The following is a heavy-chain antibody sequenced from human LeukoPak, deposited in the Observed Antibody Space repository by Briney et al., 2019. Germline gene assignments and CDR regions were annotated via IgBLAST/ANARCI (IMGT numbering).Heavy chain of an antibody. CDR2: ISAYNGNT. D-gene: IGHD2-2*01. V-gene: IGHV1-18*01. CDR1: GYTFTSYG. CDR3: ARSSVVPAAKDSGFDP. Sequence: ASVKVSCKASGYTFTSYGISWVRQAPGQGLEWMGWISAYNGNTNYAQKLQGRVTMTTDTSTSTAYMELRSLRSDDTAVYYCARSSVVPAAKDSGFDPWGQGTLVTVSS. J-gene: IGHJ5*02.